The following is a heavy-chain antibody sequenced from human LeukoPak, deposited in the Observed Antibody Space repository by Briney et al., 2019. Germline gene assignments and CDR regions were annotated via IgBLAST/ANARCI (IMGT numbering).Heavy chain of an antibody. V-gene: IGHV3-48*03. CDR1: GFTFSSYE. Sequence: GGSLRLSCAASGFTFSSYEMNWVRQAPGKGLEWVSYISSSGSTIYYADSVKGRFTISRDNAKNTLYLQMNSLRAEDTAVYYCARDRGYSYGFRYYYMDVWGKGTTVTVSS. D-gene: IGHD5-18*01. CDR3: ARDRGYSYGFRYYYMDV. J-gene: IGHJ6*03. CDR2: ISSSGSTI.